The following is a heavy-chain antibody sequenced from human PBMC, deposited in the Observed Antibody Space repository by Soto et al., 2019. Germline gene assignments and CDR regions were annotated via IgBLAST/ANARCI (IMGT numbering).Heavy chain of an antibody. D-gene: IGHD3-9*01. V-gene: IGHV4-39*02. CDR2: INYVGRT. CDR1: GGSINSKSYF. J-gene: IGHJ4*02. Sequence: QLQLQESGPGRVKPSETLSLTCSVSGGSINSKSYFWGWIRQTPGKGLEWIASINYVGRTYYSPSLKSRLAISVDTSKNQFSLRLSSVTAADTAVYYCARDRYGGFDYWGLGTLVTVSS. CDR3: ARDRYGGFDY.